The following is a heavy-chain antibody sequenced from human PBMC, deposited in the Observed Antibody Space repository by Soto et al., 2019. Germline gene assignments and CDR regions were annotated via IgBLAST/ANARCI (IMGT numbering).Heavy chain of an antibody. CDR2: ISGSGGST. Sequence: EVQLLESGGGLVQPGGSLRLSCAASGFTFSSYAMSWVRQAPGKGLEWVSAISGSGGSTYYADSVKGRFTISRDNSKNTLHLQMNSRRAEDTAVYYCAKSVDYGVTYNWFDPWGQGTLVTVSS. CDR1: GFTFSSYA. V-gene: IGHV3-23*01. CDR3: AKSVDYGVTYNWFDP. J-gene: IGHJ5*02. D-gene: IGHD4-17*01.